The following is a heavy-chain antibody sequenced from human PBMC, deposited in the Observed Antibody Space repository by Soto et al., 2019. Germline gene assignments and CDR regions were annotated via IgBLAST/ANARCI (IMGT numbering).Heavy chain of an antibody. Sequence: SETLSLTCTVSGGSISSYYWSWIRQPPGKGLEWIGSIYYSGSTYYNPSLKSRVTISVDTSKNQFSLKLSSVTAADTAVYYCARGDPLLWFGEKVYYGMDVWGQGTTVT. CDR2: IYYSGST. J-gene: IGHJ6*02. CDR3: ARGDPLLWFGEKVYYGMDV. CDR1: GGSISSYY. V-gene: IGHV4-59*05. D-gene: IGHD3-10*01.